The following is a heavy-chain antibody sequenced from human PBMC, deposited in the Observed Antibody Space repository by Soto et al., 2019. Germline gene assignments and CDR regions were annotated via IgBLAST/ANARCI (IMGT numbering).Heavy chain of an antibody. CDR2: IIPIFGTA. D-gene: IGHD3-3*01. J-gene: IGHJ6*02. CDR1: GGTFSSYA. V-gene: IGHV1-69*13. Sequence: SVKVSCKASGGTFSSYAISWVRQAPGQGLEWMGGIIPIFGTANYAQKFQGRVTITADESTSTAYMELSSLRSEDTAVYYCARDRRYFDFWSGYPDYYYYGMDVWGQGTTVTVSS. CDR3: ARDRRYFDFWSGYPDYYYYGMDV.